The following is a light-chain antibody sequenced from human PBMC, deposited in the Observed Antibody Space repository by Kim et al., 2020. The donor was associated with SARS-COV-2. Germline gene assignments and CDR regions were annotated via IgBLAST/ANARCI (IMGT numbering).Light chain of an antibody. CDR3: QQYGDSPWT. CDR2: GAS. Sequence: SPGERAALSCRATQSVSSSYLAWYQQKPGQAPRLLIHGASSRATGIPDRFSGSGSGIDFTLTISRLDPEDFGVYYCQQYGDSPWTFGQGTKVDIK. J-gene: IGKJ1*01. CDR1: QSVSSSY. V-gene: IGKV3-20*01.